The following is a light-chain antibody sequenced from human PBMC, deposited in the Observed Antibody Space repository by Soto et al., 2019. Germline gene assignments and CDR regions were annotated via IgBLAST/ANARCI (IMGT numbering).Light chain of an antibody. CDR2: DAS. V-gene: IGKV3-15*01. CDR1: ESVSSK. J-gene: IGKJ5*01. Sequence: EIVMTQSPATLSVYTGERATLSCRASESVSSKLVWYQQKPGQAPRLLIHDASTRATGIPARFSGSGSGTEFILTISSVESEDFAIYSCQQHNDWPTSGQGTRPE. CDR3: QQHNDWPT.